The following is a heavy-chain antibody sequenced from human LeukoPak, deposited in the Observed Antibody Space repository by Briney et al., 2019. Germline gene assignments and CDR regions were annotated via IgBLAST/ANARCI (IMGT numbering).Heavy chain of an antibody. CDR2: INSDGSST. V-gene: IGHV3-74*01. J-gene: IGHJ4*02. CDR3: ARVNYDSSGYYLKY. D-gene: IGHD3-22*01. Sequence: PGGSLRLSCAASGFTFSSYWMHWVRHAPGKGLVWVSRINSDGSSTSYADSVKGRFTISRDNAKNTLYLQMNSLRAEDTAVYYCARVNYDSSGYYLKYWGQGTLVTVSS. CDR1: GFTFSSYW.